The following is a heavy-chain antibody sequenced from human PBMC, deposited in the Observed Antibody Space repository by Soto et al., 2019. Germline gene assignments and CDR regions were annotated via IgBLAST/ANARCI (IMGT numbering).Heavy chain of an antibody. D-gene: IGHD2-21*02. J-gene: IGHJ4*02. CDR1: GYTFTSYA. Sequence: QVQLVQSGAEEKKPGASVKVSCKASGYTFTSYAMHWVRQAPGQRLEWMGWTNAGNGNTKYSQKFQGRATITRDTSVSTAYMELSSLRSEDTAVYYCARSIVVVTALDYWGQGTLVTVSS. CDR3: ARSIVVVTALDY. V-gene: IGHV1-3*05. CDR2: TNAGNGNT.